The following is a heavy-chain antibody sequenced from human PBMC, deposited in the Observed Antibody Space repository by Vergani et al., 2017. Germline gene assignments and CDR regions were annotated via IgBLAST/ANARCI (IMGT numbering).Heavy chain of an antibody. D-gene: IGHD4-17*01. CDR3: AKELVGDYGDYYFDY. Sequence: EVQLVESGGGLVQPGRSLRLSCAASGFTFDDYAMHWVRQAPGKGLEWVSGISWNSGSIGYADSVKGRFTISRDNAKNSLYLQMNSLRAEDTALYYCAKELVGDYGDYYFDYGGQGTLVTVSS. CDR1: GFTFDDYA. CDR2: ISWNSGSI. V-gene: IGHV3-9*01. J-gene: IGHJ4*02.